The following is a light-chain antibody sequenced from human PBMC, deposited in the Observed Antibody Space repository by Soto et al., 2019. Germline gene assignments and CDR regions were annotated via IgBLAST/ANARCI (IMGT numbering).Light chain of an antibody. CDR1: QDISGY. CDR2: AAS. V-gene: IGKV1-9*01. CDR3: QHPKWA. J-gene: IGKJ1*01. Sequence: IQLTQSPSSLSASVGDRVTITCRASQDISGYVAWYQQRPGRAPQLLIYAASALQTGVQSRFSGSGSGTDFTLTITSLQPEDFGTYYCQHPKWAFGQGTTVEI.